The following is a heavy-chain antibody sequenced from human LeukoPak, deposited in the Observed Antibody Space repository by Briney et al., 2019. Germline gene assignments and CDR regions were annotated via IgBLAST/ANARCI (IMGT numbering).Heavy chain of an antibody. V-gene: IGHV1-18*01. CDR2: ISAYNGNT. D-gene: IGHD3-10*01. CDR3: ARDPVDYYGSGIWFDP. Sequence: ASVKVSFKASGYTFTSYGISWVRQAPGQGLEWMGWISAYNGNTNYAQKLQGRVTMTTDTSTSTAYMELRSLRSDDTAVYYCARDPVDYYGSGIWFDPWGQGTLVTVSS. CDR1: GYTFTSYG. J-gene: IGHJ5*02.